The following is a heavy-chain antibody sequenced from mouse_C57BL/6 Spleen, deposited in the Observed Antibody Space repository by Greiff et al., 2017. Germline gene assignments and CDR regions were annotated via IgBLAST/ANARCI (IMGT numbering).Heavy chain of an antibody. CDR2: IDPENGDT. J-gene: IGHJ4*01. V-gene: IGHV14-4*01. D-gene: IGHD2-1*01. Sequence: EVQLQQSGAELVRPGASVKLSCTASGFNIKDDYMHWVKQRPEQGLEWIGWIDPENGDTEYASKFQGKATITADTSSNTAYLQLSSLTSEDTAVYYCTTKWELRRAMDYWGQGTSVTVSS. CDR1: GFNIKDDY. CDR3: TTKWELRRAMDY.